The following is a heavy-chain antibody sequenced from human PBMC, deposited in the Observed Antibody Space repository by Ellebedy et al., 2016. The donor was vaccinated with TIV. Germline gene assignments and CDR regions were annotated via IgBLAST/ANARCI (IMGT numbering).Heavy chain of an antibody. D-gene: IGHD3-10*01. V-gene: IGHV3-74*01. Sequence: GGSLRLSXAASGFTFSSYWMHWARQDPGKGLVWVSRINSDGSSTSYADSVKGRFTISRDNAKNTLYLQMNSLRAEDTAVYYCARATGLDFDYWGQGTLVTVSS. CDR1: GFTFSSYW. J-gene: IGHJ4*02. CDR2: INSDGSST. CDR3: ARATGLDFDY.